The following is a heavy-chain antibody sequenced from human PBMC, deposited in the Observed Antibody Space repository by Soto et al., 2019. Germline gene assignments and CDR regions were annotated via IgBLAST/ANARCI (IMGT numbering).Heavy chain of an antibody. CDR2: IIPIFGTA. CDR1: GGTFSSYA. Sequence: ASVKVSCKASGGTFSSYAISWVRQAPGQGLEWMGGIIPIFGTANYAQKFQGRVTITADKSTSTAYMELSSLRSEDTAVYYCATRLMYVDRNWLDPWGQGTLVTVYS. V-gene: IGHV1-69*06. CDR3: ATRLMYVDRNWLDP. D-gene: IGHD5-12*01. J-gene: IGHJ5*02.